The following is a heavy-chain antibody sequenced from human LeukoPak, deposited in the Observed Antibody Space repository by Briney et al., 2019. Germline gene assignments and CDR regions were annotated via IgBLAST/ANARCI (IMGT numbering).Heavy chain of an antibody. Sequence: GASVKVSCKASGYTFTSYDINWVRQATGQGLGWMGWMNPNSGNTGYAQKFQGRVTITRNTSISTAYMELSSLRSEDTAVYYCAKDRGYYGSGSSIDYWGQGTLVTVSS. CDR1: GYTFTSYD. V-gene: IGHV1-8*03. D-gene: IGHD3-10*01. CDR2: MNPNSGNT. J-gene: IGHJ4*02. CDR3: AKDRGYYGSGSSIDY.